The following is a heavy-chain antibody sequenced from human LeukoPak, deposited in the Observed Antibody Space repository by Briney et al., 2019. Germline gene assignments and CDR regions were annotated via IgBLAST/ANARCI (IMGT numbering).Heavy chain of an antibody. V-gene: IGHV3-23*01. Sequence: GGSLRLSCAASGFTFSSYAMSWVRQAPGKGXEWVSTISGSGGSTYYADSVKGRFTISRDNSKNTLYLQMNSLRAEDTAVYYCAKTPNWNGDYWGQGTLVTVSS. CDR2: ISGSGGST. CDR1: GFTFSSYA. CDR3: AKTPNWNGDY. J-gene: IGHJ4*02. D-gene: IGHD1-20*01.